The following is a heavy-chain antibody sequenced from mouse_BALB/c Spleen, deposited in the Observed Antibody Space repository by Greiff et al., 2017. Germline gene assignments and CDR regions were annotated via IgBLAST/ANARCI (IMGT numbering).Heavy chain of an antibody. J-gene: IGHJ2*01. CDR1: GYSIPSDYV. CDR3: ATYYGNFDY. V-gene: IGHV3-2*02. Sequence: DVQLQESGPGLVKPSQSLSLTCTVTGYSIPSDYVWNWIRQFPGNKLEWMGYISYSGSTSYNPSLKSRISITRDTSKNQFFLQLNSVTTEDTATYYCATYYGNFDYWGQGTTLTVSS. D-gene: IGHD2-10*01. CDR2: ISYSGST.